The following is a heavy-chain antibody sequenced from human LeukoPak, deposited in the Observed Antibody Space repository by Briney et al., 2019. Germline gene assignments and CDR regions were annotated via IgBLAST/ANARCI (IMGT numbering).Heavy chain of an antibody. CDR3: AKALNIVVVVAAIGDFDY. CDR1: GFTFSSYG. Sequence: GGSLRLSCAASGFTFSSYGMSWVRQAPGKGLEWVSAISGSGGSTYYADSVKGRFTISRDNSKNTLYLQMNSLRAEDTAVYYCAKALNIVVVVAAIGDFDYWGQGTLVTVSS. J-gene: IGHJ4*02. D-gene: IGHD2-15*01. V-gene: IGHV3-23*01. CDR2: ISGSGGST.